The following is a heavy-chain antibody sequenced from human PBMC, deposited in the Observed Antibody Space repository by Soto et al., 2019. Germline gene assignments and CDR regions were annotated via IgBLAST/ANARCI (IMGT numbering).Heavy chain of an antibody. CDR2: TSGRGGST. D-gene: IGHD2-8*01. CDR3: AKQRGSSCTNGVCYRGFEY. CDR1: GFTFSSYA. V-gene: IGHV3-23*01. J-gene: IGHJ4*02. Sequence: LRLSCAASGFTFSSYAMSWVRQSPGKVLEWVSATSGRGGSTYYADSVKGRFTISRDNSKNTLYLQMKRLRAEDTAVYYCAKQRGSSCTNGVCYRGFEYWGQGTMVTVSS.